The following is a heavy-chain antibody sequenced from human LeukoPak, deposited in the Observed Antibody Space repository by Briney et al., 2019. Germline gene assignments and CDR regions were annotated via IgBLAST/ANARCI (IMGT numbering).Heavy chain of an antibody. V-gene: IGHV4-34*01. J-gene: IGHJ4*02. Sequence: PSETLSLTCAVYGGSFSGYYWSWIRQPPGKGLEWIGEINHIGSTNYNPSLKRRVTISVDTSKNQVSLKLSSVTAADTAVYYCARGRIAAAGTGNAWTTNIRPQYYFDYWGQGTLVTVSS. CDR1: GGSFSGYY. D-gene: IGHD6-13*01. CDR3: ARGRIAAAGTGNAWTTNIRPQYYFDY. CDR2: INHIGST.